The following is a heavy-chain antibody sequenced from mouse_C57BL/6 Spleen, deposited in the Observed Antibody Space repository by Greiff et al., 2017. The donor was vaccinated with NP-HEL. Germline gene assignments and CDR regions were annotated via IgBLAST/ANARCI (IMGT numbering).Heavy chain of an antibody. Sequence: QVQLQQSGAELVKPGASVKLSCKASGYTFTSYWMQWVKQRPGQGLEWIGEIDPSDSYTKYNQKFKGKATLTVDTSSSTAYMQLSSLTSEDSAVYYCASGVAYYSNWGFAYWGQGTLVTVSA. CDR2: IDPSDSYT. V-gene: IGHV1-50*01. CDR1: GYTFTSYW. CDR3: ASGVAYYSNWGFAY. J-gene: IGHJ3*01. D-gene: IGHD2-5*01.